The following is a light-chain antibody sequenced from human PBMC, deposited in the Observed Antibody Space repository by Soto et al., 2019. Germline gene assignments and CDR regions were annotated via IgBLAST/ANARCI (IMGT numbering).Light chain of an antibody. J-gene: IGLJ1*01. V-gene: IGLV2-14*03. Sequence: QSALTQPASMSGSPGQSITISCTGTRSDTGTYNYLSWYQQHPGKAPRLVISDVSNRPSGVSNRFSGSKSGNTASLTITGLQSEDEADYYCMSYTTTSSFVFGSGTKLTVL. CDR1: RSDTGTYNY. CDR3: MSYTTTSSFV. CDR2: DVS.